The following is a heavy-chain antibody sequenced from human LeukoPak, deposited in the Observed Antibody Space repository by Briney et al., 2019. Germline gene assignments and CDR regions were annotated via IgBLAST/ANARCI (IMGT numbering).Heavy chain of an antibody. Sequence: SETLSLTCTVSGYSISSGYYWGWFRQPPGKGLEWIGSIYHSGSTYYNPSLKSRVTISVDTSKNQYSLHLNSVTPDDTAVYYCARDLGTTGWHTFDYWGQGTLVTVSS. V-gene: IGHV4-38-2*02. CDR2: IYHSGST. D-gene: IGHD6-19*01. CDR3: ARDLGTTGWHTFDY. J-gene: IGHJ4*02. CDR1: GYSISSGYY.